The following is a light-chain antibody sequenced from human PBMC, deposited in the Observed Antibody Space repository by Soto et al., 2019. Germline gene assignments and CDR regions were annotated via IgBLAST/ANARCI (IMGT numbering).Light chain of an antibody. V-gene: IGLV2-23*02. CDR3: WSYVGATTYV. CDR2: QVT. J-gene: IGLJ1*01. Sequence: QSALTQPASVSGSPGQSITISCTGTSSDLAIYNYVSWYQQQPGKAPKLMIYQVTNRPSGVSDRFSGSTSGSTASLTISGLQAEDEAEYYCWSYVGATTYVFGSGTKVTVL. CDR1: SSDLAIYNY.